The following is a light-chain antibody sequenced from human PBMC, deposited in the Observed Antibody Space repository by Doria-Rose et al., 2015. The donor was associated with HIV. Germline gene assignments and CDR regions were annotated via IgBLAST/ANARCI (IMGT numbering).Light chain of an antibody. Sequence: DIQMTQSPSSLSASVGDRVTITCRASQSIRRYLNWYQQKRGTAPKLLFYGVSTLQSGVPLRFSGGESGTDFTLTISGLQPEDSATYYCQQSSSTPYTFGQGTKVEIK. CDR2: GVS. V-gene: IGKV1-39*01. J-gene: IGKJ2*01. CDR3: QQSSSTPYT. CDR1: QSIRRY.